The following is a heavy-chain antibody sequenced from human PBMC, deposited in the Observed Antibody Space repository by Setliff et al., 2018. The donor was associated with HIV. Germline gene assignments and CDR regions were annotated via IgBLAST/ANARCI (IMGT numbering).Heavy chain of an antibody. CDR1: GASITSLY. Sequence: SETLSLTCTVSGASITSLYWSWIRQSPGRELEWIGYIYSTGSTNYNPSLQSRVSISMDASKNKFSLKVTSVTSADTAVYYCAKGAGFYGDYTFDYWGQGNLVTVSS. J-gene: IGHJ4*02. D-gene: IGHD4-17*01. CDR2: IYSTGST. V-gene: IGHV4-59*11. CDR3: AKGAGFYGDYTFDY.